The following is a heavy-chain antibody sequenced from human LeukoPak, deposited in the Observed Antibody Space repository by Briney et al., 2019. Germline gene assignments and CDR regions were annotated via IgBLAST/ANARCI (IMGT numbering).Heavy chain of an antibody. J-gene: IGHJ4*02. CDR2: IKEDGSER. D-gene: IGHD3-22*01. CDR3: ARDRAVGYYDSGGHVIFDY. Sequence: GGSLRLSCAASGFTFSSYAMSWVRQTPGKGLEWVASIKEDGSERQYVDSVKGRFSISRDNTKGSLFLQLNSLRAEDTAVYYCARDRAVGYYDSGGHVIFDYWGQGTLVTVSS. CDR1: GFTFSSYA. V-gene: IGHV3-7*03.